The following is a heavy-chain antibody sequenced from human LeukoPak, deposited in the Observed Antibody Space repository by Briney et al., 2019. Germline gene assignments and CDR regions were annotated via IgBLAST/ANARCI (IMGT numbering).Heavy chain of an antibody. CDR1: GFTFSSYE. Sequence: GGSLRLSCAASGFTFSSYEMNWVRQAPGKGLEWVSYISSSGSTIYYADSVKGRFTISRDNAKNSLYLQMNSLRAEDTAVYYCASVTYYYDSSGYYHFDYWSQGTLVTVSS. V-gene: IGHV3-48*03. CDR3: ASVTYYYDSSGYYHFDY. J-gene: IGHJ4*02. CDR2: ISSSGSTI. D-gene: IGHD3-22*01.